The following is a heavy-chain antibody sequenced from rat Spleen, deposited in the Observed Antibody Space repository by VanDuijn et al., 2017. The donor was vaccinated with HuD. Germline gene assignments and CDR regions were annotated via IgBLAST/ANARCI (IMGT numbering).Heavy chain of an antibody. V-gene: IGHV5-7*01. CDR3: ATAGARVSRFAY. CDR1: GFTFSDYN. Sequence: EVQLVESGGGLVQPGRSLKLSCAASGFTFSDYNMAWVRQAPKKGLEWVATISYDGSSTYYRESVKGRFTISRENAKSTLYLQMDSLRSEDPATYYCATAGARVSRFAYWGQGTLVTVSS. CDR2: ISYDGSST. J-gene: IGHJ3*01. D-gene: IGHD1-4*01.